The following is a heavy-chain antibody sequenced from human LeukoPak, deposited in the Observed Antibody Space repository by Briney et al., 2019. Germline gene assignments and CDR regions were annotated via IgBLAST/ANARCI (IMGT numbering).Heavy chain of an antibody. CDR2: INPNSGGT. CDR1: GYTFPAYY. J-gene: IGHJ4*02. CDR3: AKSPVGWLTMMGDY. Sequence: ASVKVSCKASGYTFPAYYIHWVRQAPGQGLEWMGRINPNSGGTNYAQKFRGRVTMTRDTSISTAYMELNRLRFDDTAVYYCAKSPVGWLTMMGDYWGQGTLVTVSS. V-gene: IGHV1-2*06. D-gene: IGHD5-12*01.